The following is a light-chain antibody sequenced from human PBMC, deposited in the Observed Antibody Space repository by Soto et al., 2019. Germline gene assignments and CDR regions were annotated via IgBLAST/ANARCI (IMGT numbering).Light chain of an antibody. CDR2: DVT. V-gene: IGLV2-14*01. CDR1: SSDVGGYIY. J-gene: IGLJ1*01. CDR3: SSYTTSSSYV. Sequence: QSALTQPTSMSGSPGQSITISCTGTSSDVGGYIYVSWYQQHPGKAPKLMIYDVTSRPSGVSYRFSGSKSGNTASLTISGLQAEDEADYYCSSYTTSSSYVFGTGTKVTVL.